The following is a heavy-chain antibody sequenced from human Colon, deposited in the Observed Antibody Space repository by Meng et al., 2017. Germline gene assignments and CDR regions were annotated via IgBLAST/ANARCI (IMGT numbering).Heavy chain of an antibody. CDR2: TYYRSKWYN. CDR3: ARDSSSSAYSPFDY. J-gene: IGHJ4*02. D-gene: IGHD3-22*01. Sequence: PGPGLVRPSQTLPLPCAISGDSFSSNSAAWNWIRQSPSRGLEWLGRTYYRSKWYNDYAVSVKSRITINPDTSKNQFSLQLNSVTPEDTAVYYCARDSSSSAYSPFDYWGQGTLVTVSS. V-gene: IGHV6-1*01. CDR1: GDSFSSNSAA.